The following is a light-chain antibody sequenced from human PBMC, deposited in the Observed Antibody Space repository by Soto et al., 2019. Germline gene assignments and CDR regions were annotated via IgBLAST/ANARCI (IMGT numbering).Light chain of an antibody. V-gene: IGKV3-20*01. CDR2: GAS. CDR1: QSVTSSY. CDR3: QQYGSSPYT. J-gene: IGKJ2*01. Sequence: EIVLTQSPGTLSLSPGERGTLSCRASQSVTSSYLAWYHQKPGQAPRLLIYGASNRATGIPDRFTGSGSGTDFTLPISRLEPEDFAVYYCQQYGSSPYTFGQGTKLEIK.